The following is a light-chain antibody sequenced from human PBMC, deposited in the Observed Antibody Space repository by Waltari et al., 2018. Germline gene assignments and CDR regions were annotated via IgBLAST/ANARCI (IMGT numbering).Light chain of an antibody. CDR1: QSVLSTSTGKSY. V-gene: IGKV4-1*01. CDR2: WAS. CDR3: QQYYDTPWT. Sequence: DIVMAQSPDSLAVSLGERATINCGSSQSVLSTSTGKSYLAWYQQKPGQPPKLLIYWASTRESGVPDRFSGSGSGTDFTLTISSLQAEDVAVYYCQQYYDTPWTFGQGTKEEIK. J-gene: IGKJ1*01.